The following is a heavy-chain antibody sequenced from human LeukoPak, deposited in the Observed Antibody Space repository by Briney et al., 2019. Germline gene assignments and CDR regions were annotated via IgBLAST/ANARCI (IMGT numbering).Heavy chain of an antibody. D-gene: IGHD3-22*01. V-gene: IGHV3-23*01. CDR3: AKGQTYFFDSSGQYYFDY. CDR1: GFTFSNYA. J-gene: IGHJ4*02. CDR2: ISDSGGST. Sequence: GGSLRLSCTVSGFTFSNYAVTWVGQAPGKGLEWGSGISDSGGSTYYADSVRGRFIIERDNSKNSFYLQMTGLRAEATVIYYCAKGQTYFFDSSGQYYFDYWGQGTLVTVSS.